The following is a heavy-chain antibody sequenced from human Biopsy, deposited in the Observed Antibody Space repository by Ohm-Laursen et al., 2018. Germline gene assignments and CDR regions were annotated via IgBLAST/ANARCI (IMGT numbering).Heavy chain of an antibody. CDR2: IWFDETNK. CDR1: GFTLTKHG. J-gene: IGHJ4*02. CDR3: ARDPRDTALGIFDY. V-gene: IGHV3-33*01. Sequence: SLRLSCAPPGFTLTKHGMHWLRQAPGKGRAWVAVIWFDETNKHYADSVKGRFTISRDNSKNMLYLQMNALSGADTAVYYCARDPRDTALGIFDYWGLGTLVTVSS. D-gene: IGHD5-18*01.